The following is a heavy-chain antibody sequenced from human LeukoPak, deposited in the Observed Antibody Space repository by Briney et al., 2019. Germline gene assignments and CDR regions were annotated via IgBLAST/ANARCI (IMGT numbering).Heavy chain of an antibody. CDR3: ARDHSSSWTGGRWFDP. V-gene: IGHV4-34*01. D-gene: IGHD6-13*01. Sequence: PSETLSLTCAVYGGSFSGYYWSWIRQPPGKGLEWVGEINHSGSTNYNPSLKSRVTISVDTSKNQFSLKLSSVTAADTAVYYCARDHSSSWTGGRWFDPWGQGTLVTVSS. CDR2: INHSGST. J-gene: IGHJ5*02. CDR1: GGSFSGYY.